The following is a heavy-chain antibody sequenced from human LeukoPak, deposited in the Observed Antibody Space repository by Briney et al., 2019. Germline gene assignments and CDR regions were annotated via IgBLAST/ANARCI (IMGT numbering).Heavy chain of an antibody. CDR3: VRHGANGRSSYYYDMDV. J-gene: IGHJ6*02. Sequence: GSTDYNPSLKSRVTISVDTSKNQFSLKLTSVTAADTAMYYCVRHGANGRSSYYYDMDVWGQGTTVTVSS. CDR2: GST. V-gene: IGHV4-59*08. D-gene: IGHD1-1*01.